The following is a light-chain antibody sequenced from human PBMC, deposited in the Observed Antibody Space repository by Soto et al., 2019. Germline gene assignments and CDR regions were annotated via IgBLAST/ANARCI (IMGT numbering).Light chain of an antibody. Sequence: EIEMTQSPATLSLSPGERVTLSCRASQSVGSKLAWYQQKPGQAPRLLIYGASTRAPGIPARFSGSGSGTEFTLTISSLQSEDFAIYYCQQYNKWPPLTFGQGTRLEI. CDR2: GAS. CDR3: QQYNKWPPLT. V-gene: IGKV3-15*01. J-gene: IGKJ5*01. CDR1: QSVGSK.